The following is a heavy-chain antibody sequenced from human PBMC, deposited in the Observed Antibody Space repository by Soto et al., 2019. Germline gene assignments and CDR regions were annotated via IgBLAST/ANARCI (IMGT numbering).Heavy chain of an antibody. CDR1: GFTVSSNH. CDR3: ARDRTANRYFDS. Sequence: ESGGGLIQPGGSLRLSCAASGFTVSSNHMHWVRQAPGKGLEWVSVIYSGGNTYYADSVKGRFTVSRDESNNSVYLQMDTLRTDDTAVYYCARDRTANRYFDSCGQGTLVTVSS. V-gene: IGHV3-53*01. D-gene: IGHD2-21*02. CDR2: IYSGGNT. J-gene: IGHJ4*02.